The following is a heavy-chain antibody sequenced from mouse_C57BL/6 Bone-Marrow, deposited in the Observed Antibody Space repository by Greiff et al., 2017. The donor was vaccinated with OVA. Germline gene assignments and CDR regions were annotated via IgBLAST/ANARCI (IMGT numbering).Heavy chain of an antibody. D-gene: IGHD2-4*01. CDR3: AGGYDYDPVYYFDY. V-gene: IGHV5-17*01. CDR2: ISSGSSTI. CDR1: GFTFSDYG. J-gene: IGHJ2*01. Sequence: EVMLVESGGGLVKPGGSLKLSCAASGFTFSDYGMHWVRQAPEKGLEWVAYISSGSSTIYYADKVKGRFTISRDNAKNTLFLQMTSLRSEDTAMYYCAGGYDYDPVYYFDYWGQGTTLTVSS.